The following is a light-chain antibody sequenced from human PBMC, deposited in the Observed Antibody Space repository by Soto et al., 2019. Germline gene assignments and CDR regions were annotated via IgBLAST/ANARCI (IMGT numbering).Light chain of an antibody. CDR2: AAS. J-gene: IGKJ2*01. Sequence: EIVLTQSPGTLSLSPGERATLSCRASQSVSSSYLAWYQQKPGQAPRLLIYAASSRATGIPDRFSGSGSGTDFTLTSSRLEPEDFAVYYCQQYGSFPYTFGQGTKLEIK. CDR3: QQYGSFPYT. CDR1: QSVSSSY. V-gene: IGKV3-20*01.